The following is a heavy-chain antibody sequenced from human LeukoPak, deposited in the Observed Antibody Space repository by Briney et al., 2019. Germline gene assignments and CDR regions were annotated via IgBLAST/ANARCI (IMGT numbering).Heavy chain of an antibody. D-gene: IGHD1-26*01. J-gene: IGHJ3*02. CDR1: GFTFDDYG. Sequence: GGSLRLSCAASGFTFDDYGLSWVRQAPGKGLEWVSGINWNGGSTGYADSVKGRFTISRDNAKKSLYLQMNSLRAEDTALYYCARGRSGSYYPDAFDIWGQGTMVTVSS. CDR3: ARGRSGSYYPDAFDI. V-gene: IGHV3-20*04. CDR2: INWNGGST.